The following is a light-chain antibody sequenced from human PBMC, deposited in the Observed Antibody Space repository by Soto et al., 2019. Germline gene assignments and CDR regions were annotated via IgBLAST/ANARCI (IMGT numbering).Light chain of an antibody. J-gene: IGKJ1*01. V-gene: IGKV3-20*01. CDR2: GAS. CDR3: QQYVSSVT. CDR1: QSVYFSY. Sequence: EIVLTQSPGSLSLSPGERATLSCRASQSVYFSYLAWYQQKPGQAPRLLIYGASNRATGIPARFSGSGSGTDFTLTISRLEPEDFAVYYCQQYVSSVTFGQGTKVEIK.